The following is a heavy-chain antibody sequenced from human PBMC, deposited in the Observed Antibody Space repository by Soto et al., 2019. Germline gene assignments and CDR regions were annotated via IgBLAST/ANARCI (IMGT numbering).Heavy chain of an antibody. J-gene: IGHJ6*03. D-gene: IGHD3-10*01. CDR3: ATYYGEDYYYYMDV. V-gene: IGHV4-34*01. Sequence: SETLSLTCAVYGGSFSGYYWSWIRQPPGKGLEWIGEIYYSGSTNYNPSLKSRVTISVDTSKNQFSLKLSSVTAADTAVYYCATYYGEDYYYYMDVWGKGTTVTVSS. CDR2: IYYSGST. CDR1: GGSFSGYY.